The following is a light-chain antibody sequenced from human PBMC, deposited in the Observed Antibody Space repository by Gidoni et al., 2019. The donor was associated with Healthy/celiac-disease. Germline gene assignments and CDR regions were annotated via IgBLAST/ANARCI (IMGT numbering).Light chain of an antibody. J-gene: IGKJ1*01. V-gene: IGKV4-1*01. Sequence: DIVMTQSPDSLAVSLGERATINCKSSQSVLYSSNNKNYLAWYQQKPGQPPKLLIYWASTRESGVPDRFSGSGSGTDFTLTIRSLQAEDVAVYYCQQYYSTPTFGQGTQVEIK. CDR2: WAS. CDR3: QQYYSTPT. CDR1: QSVLYSSNNKNY.